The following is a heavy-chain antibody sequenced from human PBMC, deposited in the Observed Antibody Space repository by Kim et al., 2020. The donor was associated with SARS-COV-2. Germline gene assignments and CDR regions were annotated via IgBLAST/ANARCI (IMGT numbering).Heavy chain of an antibody. J-gene: IGHJ5*02. D-gene: IGHD3-22*01. CDR2: IYYSGST. CDR1: GGSISSSSYY. Sequence: SETLSLTCTVSGGSISSSSYYWGWIRQPPGKGLEWIGSIYYSGSTYYNPSLKSRVTISVDTSKNQFSLKLSSVTAADTAVYYCARRVYDSSGYSWFDPWGQGTLVTVSS. CDR3: ARRVYDSSGYSWFDP. V-gene: IGHV4-39*01.